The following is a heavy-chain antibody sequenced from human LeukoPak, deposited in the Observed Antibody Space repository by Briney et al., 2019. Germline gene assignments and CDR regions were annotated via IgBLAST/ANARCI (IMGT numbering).Heavy chain of an antibody. CDR3: ARGRYSSTWSYGMDV. CDR1: GFTLSSHW. J-gene: IGHJ6*02. CDR2: IKQDGSEE. Sequence: GGSLRLSCAPSGFTLSSHWMSWVRQAPGKGLEWVANIKQDGSEEVYVDSVKGRFTISRDNAKNSLFLQMNTLRAEDTAVYYWARGRYSSTWSYGMDVWGQGTRVTVSS. D-gene: IGHD6-6*01. V-gene: IGHV3-7*05.